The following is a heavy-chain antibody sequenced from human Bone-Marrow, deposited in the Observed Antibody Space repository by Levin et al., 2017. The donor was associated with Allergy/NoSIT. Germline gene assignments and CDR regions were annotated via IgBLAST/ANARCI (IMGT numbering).Heavy chain of an antibody. V-gene: IGHV1-69*13. D-gene: IGHD5-24*01. CDR1: GGTFSSYA. CDR2: IIPIFGTA. CDR3: ARDQTRLDGYNPTKDAFDI. J-gene: IGHJ3*02. Sequence: SVKVSCKASGGTFSSYAISWVRQAPGQGLEWMGGIIPIFGTANYAQKFQGRVTITADESTSTAYMELSSLRSEDTAVYYCARDQTRLDGYNPTKDAFDIWGQGTMVTVSS.